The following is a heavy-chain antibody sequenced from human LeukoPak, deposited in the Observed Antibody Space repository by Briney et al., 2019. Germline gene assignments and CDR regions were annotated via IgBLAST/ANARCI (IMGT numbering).Heavy chain of an antibody. Sequence: SETLSLTCSVSGGSISNYYWSWIRQPAGKGLEWVGRIYTSGSTDYNPSLKSRVTMSVDTSKNQFSLKLTSVTAADTAVYYCARVVAAAGMVWYLDLWGRGTLVTVSS. J-gene: IGHJ2*01. CDR3: ARVVAAAGMVWYLDL. CDR1: GGSISNYY. CDR2: IYTSGST. V-gene: IGHV4-4*07. D-gene: IGHD6-13*01.